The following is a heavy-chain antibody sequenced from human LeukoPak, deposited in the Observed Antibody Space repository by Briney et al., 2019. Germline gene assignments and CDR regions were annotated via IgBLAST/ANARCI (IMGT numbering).Heavy chain of an antibody. J-gene: IGHJ4*02. CDR3: AKDLGDWSALQIDY. CDR2: ISYDGSNK. Sequence: PGGSLRLSCAASGLTFSSYAMHWVRQAPGKGLEWVAVISYDGSNKYYADSVKGRFTISRDNSKNTLYLQMNSLRAEDTAIYYCAKDLGDWSALQIDYWGQGTLVTVSS. V-gene: IGHV3-30-3*01. CDR1: GLTFSSYA. D-gene: IGHD3/OR15-3a*01.